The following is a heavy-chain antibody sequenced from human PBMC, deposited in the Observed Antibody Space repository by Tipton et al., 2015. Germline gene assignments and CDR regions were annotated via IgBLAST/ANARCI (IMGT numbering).Heavy chain of an antibody. Sequence: TLSLTCTVSRGSVRSGVHYWNWIRQPPGKGLEWIGYVYYDGSTYYNPSLEGRVTLSVDMSKNQFSLKLTSVTAADTAVYYCAREGPQPSRDAFDIWGQGTMVTVSS. CDR1: RGSVRSGVHY. CDR2: VYYDGST. CDR3: AREGPQPSRDAFDI. V-gene: IGHV4-61*08. J-gene: IGHJ3*02.